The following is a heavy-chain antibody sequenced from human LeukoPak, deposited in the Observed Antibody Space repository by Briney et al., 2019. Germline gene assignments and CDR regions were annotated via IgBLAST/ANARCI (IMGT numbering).Heavy chain of an antibody. Sequence: GGSLRLSCAASGFTFSSYGMHWVRQAPGKGLEWVAVIWYDGSNKYYADSVKGRFTISRDNSKNTLYLQMNSLRAEDTAVYYCASSGYCSGGSCHDYFDYWGQGTLVTVSS. J-gene: IGHJ4*02. CDR2: IWYDGSNK. CDR3: ASSGYCSGGSCHDYFDY. CDR1: GFTFSSYG. D-gene: IGHD2-15*01. V-gene: IGHV3-33*01.